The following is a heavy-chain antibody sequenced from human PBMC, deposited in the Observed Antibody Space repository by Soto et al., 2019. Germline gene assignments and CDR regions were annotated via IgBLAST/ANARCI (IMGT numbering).Heavy chain of an antibody. D-gene: IGHD3-22*01. J-gene: IGHJ4*02. CDR1: EFIFSTYN. V-gene: IGHV3-48*02. CDR3: SKDYYYGSGSL. CDR2: IISSSDSI. Sequence: PGGSLRLSCAASEFIFSTYNMNWVRQAPGKGLEWLSYIISSSDSIYYADPVKGRFTISRDNVKNSLHLKMNGLRDEDTAVYYCSKDYYYGSGSLWGQGTLVTVSS.